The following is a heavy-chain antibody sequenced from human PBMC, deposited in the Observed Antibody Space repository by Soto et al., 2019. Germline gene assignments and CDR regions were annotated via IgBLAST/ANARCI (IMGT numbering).Heavy chain of an antibody. Sequence: GGSLRLSCAASGSTFSSYSMNWARQAPGKGLEWVSYISSSSSTIYYADSVKGRFTISRDNAKNSLYLQMNSLRAEDTAVYYCAHLLYYDSGSQHFDYWGPGTLVTVSS. CDR2: ISSSSSTI. CDR1: GSTFSSYS. J-gene: IGHJ4*02. V-gene: IGHV3-48*01. D-gene: IGHD3-10*01. CDR3: AHLLYYDSGSQHFDY.